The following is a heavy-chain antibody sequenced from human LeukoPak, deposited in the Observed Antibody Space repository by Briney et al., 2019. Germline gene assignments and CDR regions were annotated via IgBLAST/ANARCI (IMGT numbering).Heavy chain of an antibody. J-gene: IGHJ4*02. V-gene: IGHV3-74*01. CDR3: ARGLTLLGYCSSTSCLMNY. CDR2: IDSDGSTT. CDR1: GFTLSSYW. D-gene: IGHD2-2*01. Sequence: GGSLRLSCAVSGFTLSSYWMHWVRQAPGKGLVWVSRIDSDGSTTDYTDSVKGRFTISRDNANNTLYLQMNSLRAEDAGVYYCARGLTLLGYCSSTSCLMNYWGQGTLVTVSS.